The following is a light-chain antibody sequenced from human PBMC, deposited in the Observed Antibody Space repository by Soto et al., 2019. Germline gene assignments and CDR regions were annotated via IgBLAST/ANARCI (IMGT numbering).Light chain of an antibody. CDR1: SSNIGAAYD. V-gene: IGLV1-40*01. J-gene: IGLJ3*02. CDR3: QSYDSSLSGWV. CDR2: GNN. Sequence: QSVLTQPPSVSGAPGQTVTISCTRSSSNIGAAYDVHWYQHLPGTAPKLLIYGNNNRPSGVPDRFSGSKSCTSASLAITGLQAEDEADYYCQSYDSSLSGWVFGGGTALTVL.